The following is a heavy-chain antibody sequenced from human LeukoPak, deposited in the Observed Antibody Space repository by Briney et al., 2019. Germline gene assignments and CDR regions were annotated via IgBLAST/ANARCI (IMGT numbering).Heavy chain of an antibody. Sequence: GASVKVSCKASGGTFSSYAISWVRQAPGQGLEWMGGIIPIFGTANYAQKFQGRVTITADESTSTAYMELSSLRSEDTAVYYCARDRRVGATCWFDPWGQGTLVTVSS. CDR3: ARDRRVGATCWFDP. J-gene: IGHJ5*02. CDR2: IIPIFGTA. V-gene: IGHV1-69*13. D-gene: IGHD1-26*01. CDR1: GGTFSSYA.